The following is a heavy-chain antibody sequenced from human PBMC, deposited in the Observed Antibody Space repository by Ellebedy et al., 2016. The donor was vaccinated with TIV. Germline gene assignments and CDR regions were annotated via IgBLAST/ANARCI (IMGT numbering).Heavy chain of an antibody. D-gene: IGHD3-10*01. CDR1: GYTFTGYY. J-gene: IGHJ4*02. V-gene: IGHV1-2*02. Sequence: ASVKVSCKASGYTFTGYYMHWVRQAPGQGLEWMGWINPNSGGTNYAQKFQGRVTMTRDTSISTAYMERSRLRSDDTAVYYCARDPGYYGSADYWGQGTLVTVSS. CDR2: INPNSGGT. CDR3: ARDPGYYGSADY.